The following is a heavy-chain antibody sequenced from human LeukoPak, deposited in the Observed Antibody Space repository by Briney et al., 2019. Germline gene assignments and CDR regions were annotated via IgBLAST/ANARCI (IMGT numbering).Heavy chain of an antibody. J-gene: IGHJ4*02. CDR2: IKSDGTA. D-gene: IGHD1-26*01. Sequence: GGSLRPSCAASGLTFSSAWMHWVRHTPGKGLVWISRIKSDGTATYADSVRGRFTISRDNAKNTLYLQMNNLRADDTGIYYCARDGSYKLDYWGQGALVTVSS. V-gene: IGHV3-74*01. CDR1: GLTFSSAW. CDR3: ARDGSYKLDY.